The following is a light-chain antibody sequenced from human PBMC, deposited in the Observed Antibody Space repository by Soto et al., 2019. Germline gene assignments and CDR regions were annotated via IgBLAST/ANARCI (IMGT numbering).Light chain of an antibody. Sequence: QSVLTQPASVSGSPGESITISCTGTSSAVGTYNLVTWYQQHPGRVPKLILYEGNKRPSGVSSRFSASKSGNTASLTISGLQAEDEADYFCCSYAPSRTLLFGGGTKVTVL. CDR1: SSAVGTYNL. CDR3: CSYAPSRTLL. V-gene: IGLV2-23*01. J-gene: IGLJ2*01. CDR2: EGN.